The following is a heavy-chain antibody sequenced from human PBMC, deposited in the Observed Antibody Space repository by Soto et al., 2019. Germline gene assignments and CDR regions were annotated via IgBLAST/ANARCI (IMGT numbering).Heavy chain of an antibody. Sequence: QVQLVESGGGVVQPGRSLRLSCAVSGFTVSTYGMHWVRQAPGKGLEWVAVISRDGGTKYYADSVKGRFTISRDNSRNTRFLEMKSLRGDDMAVYYCTGEVASGYWGQGTLVTLSS. CDR2: ISRDGGTK. CDR3: TGEVASGY. J-gene: IGHJ4*02. D-gene: IGHD2-8*02. CDR1: GFTVSTYG. V-gene: IGHV3-30*03.